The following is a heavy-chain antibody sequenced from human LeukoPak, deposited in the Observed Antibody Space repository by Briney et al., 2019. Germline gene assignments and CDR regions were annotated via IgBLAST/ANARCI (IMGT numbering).Heavy chain of an antibody. V-gene: IGHV3-21*04. CDR2: ISSSSSYI. Sequence: GGSLRLSCAASGFTFSSYAMSWVRQAPGKGLEWVSSISSSSSYIYYADSVKGRFTISRDNAKNSLYLQMNSLRAEDTALYYCAKDIGYSYGKGFDYWGQGTLVTVSS. J-gene: IGHJ4*02. CDR3: AKDIGYSYGKGFDY. CDR1: GFTFSSYA. D-gene: IGHD5-18*01.